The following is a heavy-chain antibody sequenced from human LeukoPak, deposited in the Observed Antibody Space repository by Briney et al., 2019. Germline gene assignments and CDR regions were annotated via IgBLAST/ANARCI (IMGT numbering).Heavy chain of an antibody. CDR2: INPSGGNT. D-gene: IGHD3-16*01. CDR3: ARAGGFAGYMDV. J-gene: IGHJ6*03. V-gene: IGHV1-46*01. Sequence: ASVKVSCKASGYTFISYYMHWVRLAPGQGLEWMGIINPSGGNTDYAQKFQGRVTMTRDMSTSTVYMELSSLRSEDTAVYYCARAGGFAGYMDVWGKGTTVTISS. CDR1: GYTFISYY.